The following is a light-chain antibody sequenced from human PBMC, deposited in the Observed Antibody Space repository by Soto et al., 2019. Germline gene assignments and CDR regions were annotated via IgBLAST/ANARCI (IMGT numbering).Light chain of an antibody. Sequence: DIQMTQSPSSLSASVGDRVIITCRASQSISRFLNWYQQKPERAPKLLICGASTLQSGVPSRFIGSGSGTDFALTTSSLQPEDFATYYCQQSFSTPWTFGLGTKVDI. CDR2: GAS. V-gene: IGKV1-39*01. J-gene: IGKJ1*01. CDR3: QQSFSTPWT. CDR1: QSISRF.